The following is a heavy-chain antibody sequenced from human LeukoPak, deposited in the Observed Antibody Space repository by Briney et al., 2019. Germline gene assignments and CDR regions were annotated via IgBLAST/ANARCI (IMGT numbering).Heavy chain of an antibody. CDR1: GFTFSSYT. J-gene: IGHJ3*02. Sequence: GRPLRLSCAASGFTFSSYTIHWVRQAPGKGLEWVAVVSFDGGNKYYADSVKGRFTISRDNSKNTLSLQMNSLRAEDTAVYYCARDRGIQLNDAFDIWGQGSMVTVSS. V-gene: IGHV3-30-3*01. CDR2: VSFDGGNK. D-gene: IGHD5-18*01. CDR3: ARDRGIQLNDAFDI.